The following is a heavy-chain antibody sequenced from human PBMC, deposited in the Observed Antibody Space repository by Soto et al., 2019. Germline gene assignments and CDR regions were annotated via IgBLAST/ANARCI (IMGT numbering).Heavy chain of an antibody. V-gene: IGHV1-46*03. CDR2: FNPSRGGT. D-gene: IGHD6-13*01. CDR1: AYTFTSYY. J-gene: IGHJ3*01. Sequence: QVQLVQSGAEVKKPGASVRVSCKASAYTFTSYYVHWVRQAPGQGPEWMGMFNPSRGGTDYAQKFQGRVTMTRDTSTTTVYMELSSLRSEDTAIYYCTRSIITTAGTDAFDLWGQGTLVTVSS. CDR3: TRSIITTAGTDAFDL.